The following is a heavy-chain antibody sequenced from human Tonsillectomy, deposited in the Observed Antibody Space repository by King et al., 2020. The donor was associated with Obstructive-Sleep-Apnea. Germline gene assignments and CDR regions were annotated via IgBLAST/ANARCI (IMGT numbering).Heavy chain of an antibody. V-gene: IGHV1-2*02. Sequence: HVQLVQSGAEVKEPGASVKVSCTASGYTFTGFHMHWVRQAPGQGLDWMGWINPNSGGTNYAQKFQGRVTMTRDTSISTAYMELSRLRSYDTGVYYCASGYCSSTSCYGQFDYWGQGSLVTVSA. CDR1: GYTFTGFH. CDR2: INPNSGGT. J-gene: IGHJ4*02. D-gene: IGHD2-2*03. CDR3: ASGYCSSTSCYGQFDY.